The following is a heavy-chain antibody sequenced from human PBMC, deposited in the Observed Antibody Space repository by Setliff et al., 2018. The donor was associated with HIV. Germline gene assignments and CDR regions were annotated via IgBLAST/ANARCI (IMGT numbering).Heavy chain of an antibody. CDR1: GGSFSGYY. V-gene: IGHV4-34*01. D-gene: IGHD3-9*01. CDR3: ARHTVENYDVLTGDHPLGGFDH. CDR2: INHSGST. Sequence: SETLSLTCAVYGGSFSGYYWTWIRQPPGKGLEWIGEINHSGSTNYKPSLKSRASISADPSNNHFSLNLSSVTAADTAVYYCARHTVENYDVLTGDHPLGGFDHWGQGILVTVSS. J-gene: IGHJ4*02.